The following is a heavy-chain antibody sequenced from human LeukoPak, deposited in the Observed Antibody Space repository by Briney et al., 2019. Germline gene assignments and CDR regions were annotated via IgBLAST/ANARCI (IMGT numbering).Heavy chain of an antibody. CDR2: ISSSSRYV. CDR1: GFTFSRYS. V-gene: IGHV3-21*01. J-gene: IGHJ6*04. D-gene: IGHD3-10*02. Sequence: PGGSLRLYCAASGFTFSRYSMNWVRQAPGKGLEWVSSISSSSRYVYYEESVKGRFTISRDNAKNSLYLQMNSLRAEDTAVYYCAELGITMIGGVWGKGTTVTISS. CDR3: AELGITMIGGV.